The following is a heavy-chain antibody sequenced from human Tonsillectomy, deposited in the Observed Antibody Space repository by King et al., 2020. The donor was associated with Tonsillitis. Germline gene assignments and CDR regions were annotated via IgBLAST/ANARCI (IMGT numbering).Heavy chain of an antibody. V-gene: IGHV1-8*01. D-gene: IGHD6-19*01. CDR2: MNTNSGNT. CDR1: GFIFTSYD. CDR3: ARGQGGSGWPDY. J-gene: IGHJ4*02. Sequence: QLVQSGAEVKKPGASVKVSCKASGFIFTSYDINWVRQATGQGLEWMGWMNTNSGNTGYAQEFRGRVTMTRNTATSTAYMELSSLRSEDTAVYYCARGQGGSGWPDYWRQGTLVTVSS.